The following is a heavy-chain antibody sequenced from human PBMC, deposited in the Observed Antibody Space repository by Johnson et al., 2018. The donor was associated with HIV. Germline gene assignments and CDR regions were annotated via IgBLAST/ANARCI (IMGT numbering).Heavy chain of an antibody. CDR1: GFTFSSYA. D-gene: IGHD3-10*01. CDR2: IKSKIDGGTT. Sequence: VQLVESGGGLVQPGGSLRLSCAASGFTFSSYAMSWVRQAPGKGLEWVGRIKSKIDGGTTDYAAPVKGRFTISRDDSKNTLYMQMNSLKTEDTAVYYCTTYYGWAFDIWGQGTMVTVSS. CDR3: TTYYGWAFDI. V-gene: IGHV3-15*01. J-gene: IGHJ3*02.